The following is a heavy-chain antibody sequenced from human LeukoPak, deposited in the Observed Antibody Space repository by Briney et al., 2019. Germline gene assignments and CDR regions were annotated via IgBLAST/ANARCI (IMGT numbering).Heavy chain of an antibody. V-gene: IGHV4-34*01. J-gene: IGHJ4*02. Sequence: SETLSLTCSVYGGSFSGYYWSWLRQPPGKGLEWIGEINHSGSTNYNPSLKSRVTISVDTSKNQFSLKLSSVTAEDTAVYYCARGPYYYDSSGADYWGQGTLVTVSS. D-gene: IGHD3-22*01. CDR2: INHSGST. CDR3: ARGPYYYDSSGADY. CDR1: GGSFSGYY.